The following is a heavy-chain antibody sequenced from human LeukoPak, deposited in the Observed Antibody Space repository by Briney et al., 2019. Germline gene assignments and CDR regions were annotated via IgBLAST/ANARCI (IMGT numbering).Heavy chain of an antibody. CDR2: INPNSGGT. V-gene: IGHV1-2*02. D-gene: IGHD4-11*01. CDR1: GYTFTGYY. J-gene: IGHJ4*02. CDR3: PGPTILGDYLASPDQVLHY. Sequence: ASVKVSCKASGYTFTGYYMHWVRQAPGQGLEWMGWINPNSGGTNYAQKFQGRVTMTRDTSITTAYMELSRLRSDDTAVYYCPGPTILGDYLASPDQVLHYWPRGTLVTVSS.